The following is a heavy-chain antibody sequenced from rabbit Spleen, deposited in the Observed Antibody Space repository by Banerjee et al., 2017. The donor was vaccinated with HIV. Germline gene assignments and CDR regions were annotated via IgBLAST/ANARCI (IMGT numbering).Heavy chain of an antibody. CDR3: ARDTGSSFSRYGMDL. Sequence: QSLEESGGDLVKPGASLTLTCTASGVSFSANSYMCWVRQAPGKGLEWIACIDTGSSGFTYSATWAKGRFTCSKTSSTTVTLQMTSLTVADTATYFCARDTGSSFSRYGMDLWGPGTL. D-gene: IGHD8-1*01. CDR2: IDTGSSGFT. V-gene: IGHV1S40*01. J-gene: IGHJ6*01. CDR1: GVSFSANSY.